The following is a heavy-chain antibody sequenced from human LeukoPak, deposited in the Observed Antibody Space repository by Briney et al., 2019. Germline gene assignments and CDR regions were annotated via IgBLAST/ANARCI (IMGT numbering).Heavy chain of an antibody. CDR3: AKDGGLVVDY. Sequence: GGSLRLSCAASGFTFSSYRMNWVRQAPGKGLEWVSSISSSSSYIYYADSVKGRFTISRDNAKNSLYLQMNSLRAEDTAVYYCAKDGGLVVDYWGQGTLVTVSS. V-gene: IGHV3-21*01. J-gene: IGHJ4*02. CDR1: GFTFSSYR. D-gene: IGHD2-15*01. CDR2: ISSSSSYI.